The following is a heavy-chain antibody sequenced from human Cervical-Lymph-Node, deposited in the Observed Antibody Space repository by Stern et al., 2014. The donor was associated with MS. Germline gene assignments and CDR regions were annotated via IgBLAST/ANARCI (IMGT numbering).Heavy chain of an antibody. J-gene: IGHJ3*02. D-gene: IGHD5-24*01. V-gene: IGHV2-5*02. CDR2: IYWDDDK. CDR3: AHRLEDGYSFPSAFDI. Sequence: QVTLKESGPTLVKPTQTLTLTCTFSGFSLSTSGVGVGWIRQPPGKALEWLALIYWDDDKRYSPSLKSRLTITQDTSKNQVVLTMTNMDPVDTATYYCAHRLEDGYSFPSAFDIWGQGTMVTVSS. CDR1: GFSLSTSGVG.